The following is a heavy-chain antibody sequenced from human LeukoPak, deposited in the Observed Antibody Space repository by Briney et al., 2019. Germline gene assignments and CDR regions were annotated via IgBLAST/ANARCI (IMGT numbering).Heavy chain of an antibody. CDR1: GFTFSNYA. V-gene: IGHV3-30*01. Sequence: GGSLRLSCAASGFTFSNYAMHWVRQAPGKGLEWVSLISSGGTYEYYADSVKGRFTISRDNSKNTLYLQLNSLRAEDTAVYYCARDSTYYYDSGSSGPHYFDNWGQGTLVTVSS. CDR3: ARDSTYYYDSGSSGPHYFDN. J-gene: IGHJ4*02. D-gene: IGHD3-10*01. CDR2: ISSGGTYE.